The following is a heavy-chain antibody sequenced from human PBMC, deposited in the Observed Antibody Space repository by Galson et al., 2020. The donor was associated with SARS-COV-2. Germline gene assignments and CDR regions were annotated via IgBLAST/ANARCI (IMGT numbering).Heavy chain of an antibody. D-gene: IGHD2-2*01. Sequence: GESLKISCAASGFTFSDYYMSWIRQAPGKGLEWVSYISSSSSYTNYADSVKGRFTISRDNAKNSLYLQMNSLRAEDTAVYYCARVGCSSTSCYWLSWFDPWGQGTLVTLSS. J-gene: IGHJ5*02. CDR1: GFTFSDYY. CDR2: ISSSSSYT. V-gene: IGHV3-11*06. CDR3: ARVGCSSTSCYWLSWFDP.